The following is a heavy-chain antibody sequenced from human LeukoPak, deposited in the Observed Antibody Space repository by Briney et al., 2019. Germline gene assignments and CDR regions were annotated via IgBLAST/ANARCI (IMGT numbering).Heavy chain of an antibody. D-gene: IGHD5-24*01. Sequence: WGALRLSCAASGFTFSDYYMSWIRQAPGKGLEGVSYISSSGSTIYYPDSLKGRLDISRDNATNSLYLQMNALRAEDTAVYHCTSGRRLHSARPYFDYWGPGTLVTVSS. CDR2: ISSSGSTI. J-gene: IGHJ4*02. CDR1: GFTFSDYY. CDR3: TSGRRLHSARPYFDY. V-gene: IGHV3-11*01.